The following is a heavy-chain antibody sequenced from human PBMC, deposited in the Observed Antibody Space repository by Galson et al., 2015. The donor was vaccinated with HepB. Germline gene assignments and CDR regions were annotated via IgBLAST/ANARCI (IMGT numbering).Heavy chain of an antibody. J-gene: IGHJ6*02. CDR2: IIPIFGTA. V-gene: IGHV1-69*13. CDR1: GGTFSSYA. CDR3: AREGAPDYYDSSGYLGYYYYGMDV. D-gene: IGHD3-22*01. Sequence: SVKVSCKASGGTFSSYAISWVRQAPGQGLEWMGGIIPIFGTANYAQKFQGRVTITADESTSTAYMELSSLRSEDTAVYYCAREGAPDYYDSSGYLGYYYYGMDVWGQGTTVTVSS.